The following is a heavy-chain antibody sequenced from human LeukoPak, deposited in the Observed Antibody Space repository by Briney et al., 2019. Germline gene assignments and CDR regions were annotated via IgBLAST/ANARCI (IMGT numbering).Heavy chain of an antibody. J-gene: IGHJ4*02. Sequence: ASVKVSCKASGYTFTGYYMHWVRQAPGQGLEWMGWINPNSGGTNYAQKFQGRVTMTRDTSISTAYMELSRLRSDATAVYYCARAEGKGGATTPLDYWGQGTLVTVSS. CDR1: GYTFTGYY. CDR2: INPNSGGT. V-gene: IGHV1-2*02. CDR3: ARAEGKGGATTPLDY. D-gene: IGHD1-26*01.